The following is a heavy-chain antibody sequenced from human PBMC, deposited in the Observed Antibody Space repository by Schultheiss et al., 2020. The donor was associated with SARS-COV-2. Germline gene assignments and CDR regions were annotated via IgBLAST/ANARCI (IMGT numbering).Heavy chain of an antibody. CDR3: GSGSAWQVLIGY. D-gene: IGHD6-19*01. CDR2: IYTSGST. V-gene: IGHV4-61*02. Sequence: SETLSLTCTVSGGSISSGSYYWSWIRQPAGKGLEWIGRIYTSGSTNYNPSLKSRVTMSVDTSKNQFSLKLSSVTAADTAVYYCGSGSAWQVLIGYWGRGTLVTVSS. CDR1: GGSISSGSYY. J-gene: IGHJ4*02.